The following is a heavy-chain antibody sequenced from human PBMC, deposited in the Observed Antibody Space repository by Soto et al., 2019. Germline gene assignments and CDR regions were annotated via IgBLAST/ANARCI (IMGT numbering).Heavy chain of an antibody. CDR3: ARGADSGSYYSWFDP. J-gene: IGHJ5*02. V-gene: IGHV4-59*01. CDR2: IYYSGST. CDR1: CGSIRSYY. Sequence: SDTLSLTCSLSCGSIRSYYWRWIWHPPGKGLEWIGYIYYSGSTNYNPSLKSRVTISVDTSKNQFSLKLSSVTAADTAVYYCARGADSGSYYSWFDPWGQGTLVTVS. D-gene: IGHD3-10*01.